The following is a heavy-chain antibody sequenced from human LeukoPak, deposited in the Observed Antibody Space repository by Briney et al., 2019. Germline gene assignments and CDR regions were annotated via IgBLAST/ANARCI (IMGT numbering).Heavy chain of an antibody. Sequence: PSETLSPTCTVSGGSISSSSYYWGWIRQPPGKGLEWIGSIYYSGSTYYNPSLKSRVTISVDTSKNQFSLKLSSVTAADTAVYYCATYTAADPYYYGMDVWGQGTTVTVSS. CDR1: GGSISSSSYY. V-gene: IGHV4-39*01. CDR2: IYYSGST. D-gene: IGHD6-13*01. CDR3: ATYTAADPYYYGMDV. J-gene: IGHJ6*02.